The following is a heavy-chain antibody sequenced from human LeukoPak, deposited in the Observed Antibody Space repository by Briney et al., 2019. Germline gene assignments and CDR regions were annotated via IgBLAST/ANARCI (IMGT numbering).Heavy chain of an antibody. CDR3: AKDPVRRMVYGNDFDY. J-gene: IGHJ4*02. Sequence: GGSLRLSCAASGFTFSSYGMHWVRQAPGKGLEWVAFIRYDGSNKYYADSVKGRFTISRDNSKNTLYLQMNSLRAEDTAVYYCAKDPVRRMVYGNDFDYWGQGTLGTVSS. V-gene: IGHV3-30*02. D-gene: IGHD2-8*01. CDR2: IRYDGSNK. CDR1: GFTFSSYG.